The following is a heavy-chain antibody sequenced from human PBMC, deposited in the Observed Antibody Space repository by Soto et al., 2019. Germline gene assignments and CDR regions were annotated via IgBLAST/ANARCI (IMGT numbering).Heavy chain of an antibody. D-gene: IGHD3-22*01. CDR2: ISHDGTNK. V-gene: IGHV3-30*18. CDR3: AKDEYYYSRSGYYIFDS. J-gene: IGHJ4*02. Sequence: GGSLRLSCEVSGFTFSAYGMHWVRQAPGKGLEWVAAISHDGTNKNYGDSVKGRLTISRDNSKKTLNLQMKSLRPEDTALYYCAKDEYYYSRSGYYIFDSWGQGTLVTVSS. CDR1: GFTFSAYG.